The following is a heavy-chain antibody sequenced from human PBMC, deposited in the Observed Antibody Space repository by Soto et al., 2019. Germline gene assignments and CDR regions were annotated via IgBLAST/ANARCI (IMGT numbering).Heavy chain of an antibody. CDR3: ARALYSGSYYLVYGMDV. Sequence: SETLSLTCTVSGGSISSYYWSWIRQPPGKGLEWIGYIYYSGSTNYNPSLKSRVTISVDTSKNQFSLKLSSVTAADTAVYYCARALYSGSYYLVYGMDVWGQGTTVTVSS. V-gene: IGHV4-59*01. CDR2: IYYSGST. CDR1: GGSISSYY. D-gene: IGHD1-26*01. J-gene: IGHJ6*02.